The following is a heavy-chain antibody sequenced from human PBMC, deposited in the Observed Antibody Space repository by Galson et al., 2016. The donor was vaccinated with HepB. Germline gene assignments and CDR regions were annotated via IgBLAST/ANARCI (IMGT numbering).Heavy chain of an antibody. CDR2: ISSTGSSI. V-gene: IGHV3-11*04. Sequence: SLRLSCATSGFSFSDYFMTWIRQAPGKGLEWVSYISSTGSSIYYADAVKGRFTISRDNAKKSHYLETNSLRVEDTALYYCARIGMGIIDRWGQGTLVTVSS. D-gene: IGHD5-24*01. J-gene: IGHJ5*01. CDR1: GFSFSDYF. CDR3: ARIGMGIIDR.